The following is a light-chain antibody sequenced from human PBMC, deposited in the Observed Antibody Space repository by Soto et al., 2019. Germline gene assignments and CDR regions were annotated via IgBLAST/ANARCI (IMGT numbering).Light chain of an antibody. CDR2: WAS. J-gene: IGKJ4*02. CDR1: QSVLHSSTNRNY. CDR3: QQYYDAPALT. Sequence: DIVMTQSPDSLALSLGERATINCKSSQSVLHSSTNRNYLAWYQQKPGQPPKLLIYWASTRESGVPERFSGSGSGTDFTLTIASLQDDDVAVYYCQQYYDAPALTFGGGPKVEIK. V-gene: IGKV4-1*01.